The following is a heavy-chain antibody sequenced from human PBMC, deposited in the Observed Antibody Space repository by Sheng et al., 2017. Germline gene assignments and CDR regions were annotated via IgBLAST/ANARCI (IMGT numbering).Heavy chain of an antibody. CDR1: GDTFRSYV. CDR3: ARDLRGMSNHFDN. V-gene: IGHV1-69*11. D-gene: IGHD6-13*01. Sequence: GASVKVSCKASGDTFRSYVIAWVRQAPGQRLEWMGRIVVTLQKTHYAEKFQGRVAISADEGTNTAYMELISLTSDDTAVYYCARDLRGMSNHFDNWGQGTLVTVSS. J-gene: IGHJ4*02. CDR2: IVVTLQKT.